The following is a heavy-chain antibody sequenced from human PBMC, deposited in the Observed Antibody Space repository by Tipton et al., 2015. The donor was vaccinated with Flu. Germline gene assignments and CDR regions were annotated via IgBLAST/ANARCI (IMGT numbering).Heavy chain of an antibody. CDR3: ARRDYSNYVSDPKSLFDP. J-gene: IGHJ5*02. Sequence: TLSLTCAVSGDSISSDFYWAWIRQFPGKGLEWIGNIHHSGNTYQNPSLKSRLTMSVDTSMNQFSLKVFSVTATDTAVYYCARRDYSNYVSDPKSLFDPWGQGILVTVSS. CDR2: IHHSGNT. V-gene: IGHV4-38-2*01. D-gene: IGHD4-11*01. CDR1: GDSISSDFY.